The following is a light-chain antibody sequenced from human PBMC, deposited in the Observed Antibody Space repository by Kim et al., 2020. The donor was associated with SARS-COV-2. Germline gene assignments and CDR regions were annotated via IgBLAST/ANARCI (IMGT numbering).Light chain of an antibody. CDR3: AAWDDSLSGGV. Sequence: QSVLTQPPSASGTPGQRVTISCSGSSSNIGSNYVYWYQQFPGTAPKLLIYRNNQRPSGVPDRFSGSKSGTSASLAISGLRSEDEADYCCAAWDDSLSGGVFGGGTQLTVL. CDR2: RNN. J-gene: IGLJ2*01. CDR1: SSNIGSNY. V-gene: IGLV1-47*01.